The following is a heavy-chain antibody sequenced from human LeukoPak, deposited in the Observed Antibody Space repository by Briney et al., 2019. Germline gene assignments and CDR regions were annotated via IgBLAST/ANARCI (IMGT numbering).Heavy chain of an antibody. J-gene: IGHJ6*03. CDR2: IYSGGTT. CDR3: ARDGYGNNYMDV. Sequence: PGESLRLSCAASGFTVSSNFMSWVRQAPGKGLEWVSVIYSGGTTYYADSVKGRFTISRDNSKNTLYLQTNSLRAEDTAVYYCARDGYGNNYMDVWGKGTTVTVSS. V-gene: IGHV3-53*01. CDR1: GFTVSSNF. D-gene: IGHD1/OR15-1a*01.